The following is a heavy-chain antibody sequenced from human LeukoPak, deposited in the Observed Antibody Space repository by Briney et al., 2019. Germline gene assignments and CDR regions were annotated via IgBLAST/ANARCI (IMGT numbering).Heavy chain of an antibody. J-gene: IGHJ4*02. V-gene: IGHV1-46*01. CDR3: ARSGMWFSTND. Sequence: ASVKVSCKASGYTSTNYYMHWVRQAPGQGLEWMGMISPSISSRTYAQKFQGRVTVTSDTSTSTVYMEVSSLRSEDTAIYYCARSGMWFSTNDWGQGTLVTVSS. CDR1: GYTSTNYY. CDR2: ISPSISSR. D-gene: IGHD2-21*01.